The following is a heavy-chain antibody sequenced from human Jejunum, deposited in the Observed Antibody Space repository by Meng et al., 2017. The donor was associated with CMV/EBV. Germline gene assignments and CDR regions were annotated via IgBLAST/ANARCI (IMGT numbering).Heavy chain of an antibody. Sequence: SCSASGFAFSKYSMNWVRQTPGKGLEWVSIIYTGSTARYYADSVKGRFTISRDDSKNTLYLQMNSLRAEDTSVYYCARGWGSWGLWGQGTLVTVSS. V-gene: IGHV3-23*03. J-gene: IGHJ4*02. CDR2: IYTGSTAR. D-gene: IGHD3-16*01. CDR3: ARGWGSWGL. CDR1: GFAFSKYS.